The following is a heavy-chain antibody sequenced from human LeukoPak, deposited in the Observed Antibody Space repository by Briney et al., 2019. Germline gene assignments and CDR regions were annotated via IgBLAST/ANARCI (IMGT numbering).Heavy chain of an antibody. CDR1: GGSFSGYY. D-gene: IGHD6-6*01. J-gene: IGHJ4*02. V-gene: IGHV4-34*01. Sequence: SETLSLTCAVYGGSFSGYYWSWIRQPPGKGLEWIGEINHSGSTNYNPPLKSRVTISVDTSKNQFSLKLSSVTAADTAVYYCVSSGPPNFDYWGQGTLVTVSS. CDR3: VSSGPPNFDY. CDR2: INHSGST.